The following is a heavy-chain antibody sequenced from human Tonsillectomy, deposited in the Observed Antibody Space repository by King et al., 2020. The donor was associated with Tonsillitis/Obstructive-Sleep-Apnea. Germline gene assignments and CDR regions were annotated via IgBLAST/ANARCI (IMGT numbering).Heavy chain of an antibody. V-gene: IGHV3-21*01. CDR2: ISSSSSYI. Sequence: VQLVESGGGLVKPGGSLRLSCAASGFTFSSYSMNWVRQAPGKGLEWVSSISSSSSYIYYADSVKGRFTISRDNAKNSLYLQMNSLRAEDTAVYYCARDRITMFGVIIILDYYYYMDVWGKGPTVTVSS. D-gene: IGHD3-3*01. J-gene: IGHJ6*03. CDR3: ARDRITMFGVIIILDYYYYMDV. CDR1: GFTFSSYS.